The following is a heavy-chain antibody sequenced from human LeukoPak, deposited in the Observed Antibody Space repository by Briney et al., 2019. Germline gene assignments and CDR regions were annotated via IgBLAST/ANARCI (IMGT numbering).Heavy chain of an antibody. CDR3: ARDHRYYGSGLNGYFDL. V-gene: IGHV4-31*03. J-gene: IGHJ2*01. CDR1: GGSISSGGYY. Sequence: SQTLSLTCTVSGGSISSGGYYWSWIRQHPGKGLEWIGYIYYSGSTYYNPSLKSRVTISVDTSKNQFSLKLSSVTAADTAVYYCARDHRYYGSGLNGYFDLWGRGTLVTVSS. D-gene: IGHD3-10*01. CDR2: IYYSGST.